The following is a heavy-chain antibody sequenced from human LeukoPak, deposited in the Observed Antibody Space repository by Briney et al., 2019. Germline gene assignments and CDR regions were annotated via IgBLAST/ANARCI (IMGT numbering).Heavy chain of an antibody. D-gene: IGHD6-19*01. Sequence: ETLSLTCAVYGGSFSGYYWSWVRQAPGKGLEWVSVIYSGGSTYYADSVKGRFTISRDNSKNTLYLQMNSLRAEDTAVYYCAREGYSSGWLYYFDYWGQGTLVTVSS. CDR2: IYSGGST. J-gene: IGHJ4*02. CDR1: GGSFSGYY. CDR3: AREGYSSGWLYYFDY. V-gene: IGHV3-53*01.